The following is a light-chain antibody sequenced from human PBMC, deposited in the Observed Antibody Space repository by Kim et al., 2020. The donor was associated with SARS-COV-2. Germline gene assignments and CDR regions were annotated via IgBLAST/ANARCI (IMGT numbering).Light chain of an antibody. CDR1: HSVGTSY. V-gene: IGKV3-20*01. J-gene: IGKJ4*01. CDR2: GAS. Sequence: SPGERASLACRASHSVGTSYLGWYQHKPGQAPRLLMYGASSRAAGMPGRFGGSGSRTDFTLTINRREPEDVAVYDCQQYGSSPLTFGGGTKVEIK. CDR3: QQYGSSPLT.